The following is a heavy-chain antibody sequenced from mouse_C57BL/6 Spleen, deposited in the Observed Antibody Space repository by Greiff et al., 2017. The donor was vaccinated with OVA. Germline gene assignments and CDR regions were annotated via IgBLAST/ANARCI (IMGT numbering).Heavy chain of an antibody. Sequence: VQLQQSGAELVRPGASVTLSCKASGYTFTDYEMHWVKQTPVHGLEWIGAIDPETGGTAYNQKFKGKAILTADKSSSTAYMELRSLTSEDSAVYYCARETDGSSGGYLDVWGKGTTVTVSS. J-gene: IGHJ1*03. CDR1: GYTFTDYE. CDR2: IDPETGGT. CDR3: ARETDGSSGGYLDV. V-gene: IGHV1-15*01. D-gene: IGHD1-1*01.